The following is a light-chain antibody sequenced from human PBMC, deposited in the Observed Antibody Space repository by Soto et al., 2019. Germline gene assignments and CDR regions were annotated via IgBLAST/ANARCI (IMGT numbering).Light chain of an antibody. CDR2: ATS. Sequence: DIQMTQFPLSLSASVGDRVTITCRASQTIRSHLNWYQQKPGEAPKIVIYATSTLQSGVPSRFSGSVSGTDFILAISSLQPEDFATYYCQQSSSTPQTFGGGTKVDIK. CDR3: QQSSSTPQT. V-gene: IGKV1-39*01. J-gene: IGKJ4*01. CDR1: QTIRSH.